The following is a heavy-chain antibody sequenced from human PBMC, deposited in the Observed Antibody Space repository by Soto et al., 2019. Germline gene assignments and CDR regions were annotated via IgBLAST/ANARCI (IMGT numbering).Heavy chain of an antibody. CDR2: ISAYNGNT. D-gene: IGHD3-3*01. CDR1: RYGITSYG. CDR3: AKPLYDFWSGPDGFDI. Sequence: SSKAPRYGITSYGLRSPRQAHGQGLEWMGWISAYNGNTNYAQKLQGRVTMTTDTSTSTAYMELRSLRAEDTAVYYCAKPLYDFWSGPDGFDIWGQGTMVTVSS. V-gene: IGHV1-18*01. J-gene: IGHJ3*02.